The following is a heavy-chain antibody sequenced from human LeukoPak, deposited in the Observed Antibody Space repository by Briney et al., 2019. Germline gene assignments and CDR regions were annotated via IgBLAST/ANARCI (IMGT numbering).Heavy chain of an antibody. CDR3: ARGLSIAAAGFDY. J-gene: IGHJ4*02. V-gene: IGHV1-69*13. CDR1: GGTFSSYA. D-gene: IGHD6-13*01. CDR2: IIPIFGTA. Sequence: ASVKVSCKASGGTFSSYAISWVRQAPGQGLEWMGGIIPIFGTANYAQKFQGRVTITADESTSTAYMELSSQRSEDTAVYYCARGLSIAAAGFDYWGQGTLVTVSS.